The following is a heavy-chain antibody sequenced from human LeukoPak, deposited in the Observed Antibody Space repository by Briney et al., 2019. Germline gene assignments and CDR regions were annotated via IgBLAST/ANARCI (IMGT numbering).Heavy chain of an antibody. CDR3: ARDGSMVRGVITGLNYYYMDV. Sequence: SETLSLTRTVSGGSISSYYWSWIRQPAGKGLEWIGRIYTSGSTNYNPSLKSRVTMSVDTSKNQFSLKLSSVTAADTAVYYCARDGSMVRGVITGLNYYYMDVWGKGTTVTVSS. J-gene: IGHJ6*03. V-gene: IGHV4-4*07. CDR1: GGSISSYY. CDR2: IYTSGST. D-gene: IGHD3-10*01.